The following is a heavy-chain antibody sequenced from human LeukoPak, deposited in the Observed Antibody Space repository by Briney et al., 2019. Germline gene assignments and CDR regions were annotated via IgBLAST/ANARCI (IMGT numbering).Heavy chain of an antibody. CDR2: ISGSGGST. D-gene: IGHD3-22*01. J-gene: IGHJ3*02. CDR3: ANYPPMRSRIVDPDAFDI. V-gene: IGHV3-23*01. Sequence: GGSLRLSCAASGFTFSSYAMSWVRQAPGKGLEWVSAISGSGGSTYYADSVKGRFTISRDNSKNTLYLQMNSPRAEDTAVYYCANYPPMRSRIVDPDAFDIWGQGTMVTVSS. CDR1: GFTFSSYA.